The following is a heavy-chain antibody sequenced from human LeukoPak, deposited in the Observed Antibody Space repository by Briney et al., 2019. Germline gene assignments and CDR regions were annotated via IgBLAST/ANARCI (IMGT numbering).Heavy chain of an antibody. CDR1: GFTFDDYT. CDR3: ARSRSYAPHYFDY. V-gene: IGHV3-43*01. J-gene: IGHJ4*02. Sequence: GGSLRLSCAASGFTFDDYTMHWVRQAPGKGLEWVSLISWDGGSTYYADSVKGRFTISRDNSKNSLYLQMNSLRTEDTALYYCARSRSYAPHYFDYWGQGTLVTVSS. CDR2: ISWDGGST. D-gene: IGHD1-26*01.